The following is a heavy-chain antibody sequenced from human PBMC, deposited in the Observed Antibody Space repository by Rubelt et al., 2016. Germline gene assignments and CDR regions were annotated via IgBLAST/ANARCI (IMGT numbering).Heavy chain of an antibody. CDR2: INHSGST. CDR1: GGSFSGYY. CDR3: GRLGVPGAHIAPSGPR. J-gene: IGHJ4*02. Sequence: QVQLQQWGAGLLKPSETLSLTCAVYGGSFSGYYWSWIRQPPGKGLEWIGEINHSGSTNYNPSLKSRVTISVDTSKNQFSLKRSSVTAADTAVYYCGRLGVPGAHIAPSGPRWGQGTLVTVSS. D-gene: IGHD6-13*01. V-gene: IGHV4-34*01.